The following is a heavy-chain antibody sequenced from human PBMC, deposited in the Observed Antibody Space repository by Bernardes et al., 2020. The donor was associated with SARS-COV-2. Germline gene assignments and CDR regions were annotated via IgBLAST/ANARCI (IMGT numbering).Heavy chain of an antibody. CDR1: GFTFSNFE. V-gene: IGHV3-48*03. Sequence: GGSLRLSRAASGFTFSNFEMNWVRLAPGKGLEWVSYISSSGSTIYYADSVKGRFTISRDNAKNALYLQMNSLRAEDTAVYYCAREIPRYCTSGTCYYFGLGVWGQGTTVTVSS. J-gene: IGHJ6*02. CDR2: ISSSGSTI. CDR3: AREIPRYCTSGTCYYFGLGV. D-gene: IGHD2-8*01.